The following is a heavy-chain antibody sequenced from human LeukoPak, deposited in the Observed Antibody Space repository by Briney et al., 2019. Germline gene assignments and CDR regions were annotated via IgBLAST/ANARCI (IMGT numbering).Heavy chain of an antibody. Sequence: ASVKVSYKASGYTFTGYYMHWVRQAPGQGLEWMGWINPNSGGTNYAQKFQGRVTMTRDTSISTAYMELSRLRSDDTAVYYCARDHMGAAARDAFDIWGQGTMVTVSS. CDR3: ARDHMGAAARDAFDI. V-gene: IGHV1-2*02. CDR2: INPNSGGT. CDR1: GYTFTGYY. J-gene: IGHJ3*02. D-gene: IGHD6-13*01.